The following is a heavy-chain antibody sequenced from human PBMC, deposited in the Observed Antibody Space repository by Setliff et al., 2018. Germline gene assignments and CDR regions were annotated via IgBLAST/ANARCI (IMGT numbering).Heavy chain of an antibody. CDR2: INRRGST. CDR1: GGSISSHN. CDR3: ARASSGWYSAYYYYMDV. D-gene: IGHD6-19*01. V-gene: IGHV4-4*07. Sequence: PSETLSLTCTVSGGSISSHNWNWLRQPAGKGLEWIGHINRRGSTNFSPSLKSRVTISLDTSKNQFSLNLTSVTAADTAVYYCARASSGWYSAYYYYMDVWGKGTTVTVSS. J-gene: IGHJ6*03.